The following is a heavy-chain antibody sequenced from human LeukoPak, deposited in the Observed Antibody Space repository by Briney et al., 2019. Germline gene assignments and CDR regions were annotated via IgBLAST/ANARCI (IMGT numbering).Heavy chain of an antibody. CDR2: FHPEDGET. V-gene: IGHV1-24*01. D-gene: IGHD2-21*02. J-gene: IGHJ6*03. CDR1: GYTLPELS. Sequence: ASVKVSCKVSGYTLPELSMHWVRQAPGKGLEWMGGFHPEDGETIYAQKFQGRVTMPEDTSTDTAYMELSSLRSEDTAVYYCSSGTATDDYYYYYYMDVWGKGTTVTVSS. CDR3: SSGTATDDYYYYYYMDV.